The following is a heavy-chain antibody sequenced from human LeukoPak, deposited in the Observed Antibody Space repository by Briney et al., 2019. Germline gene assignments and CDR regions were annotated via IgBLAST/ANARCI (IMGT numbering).Heavy chain of an antibody. V-gene: IGHV3-23*01. CDR1: GFSFSNSP. J-gene: IGHJ4*02. CDR2: ISDSGGST. D-gene: IGHD4-17*01. Sequence: PGGSLRLSCAASGFSFSNSPMSWVRQAPGRGLEWVSAISDSGGSTYYADSVRGRFTISRDNSKNTLYLQMYSLRAEDTAIYYCARDYGIDYWGQGTLVTVSS. CDR3: ARDYGIDY.